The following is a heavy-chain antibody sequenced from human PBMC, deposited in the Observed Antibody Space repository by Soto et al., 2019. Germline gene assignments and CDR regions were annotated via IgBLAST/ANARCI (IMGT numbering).Heavy chain of an antibody. CDR2: ISHSGIT. CDR1: CGSVTSANS. Sequence: SETLSPPCPLSCGSVTSANSGTWVRQPPGGGLEWIGEISHSGITNYKASLKSRVTMSVDKTKNDVSLKLTSVTAADTAVYYCARVLRGWFDPWGQGTPVTVSS. CDR3: ARVLRGWFDP. V-gene: IGHV4-4*02. J-gene: IGHJ5*02.